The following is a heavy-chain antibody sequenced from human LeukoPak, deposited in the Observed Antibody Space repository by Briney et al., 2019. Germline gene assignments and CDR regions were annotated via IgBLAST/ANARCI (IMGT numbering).Heavy chain of an antibody. V-gene: IGHV4-59*11. CDR1: GGSISSHY. CDR2: IYYSEST. J-gene: IGHJ6*03. CDR3: ARLSCRSSSCYYYYYYMDV. Sequence: SETLSLTCTVSGGSISSHYWAWIRQPPGKGLEWSGYIYYSESTNYNPSLKSRVTISVDTSKNQFSLKLSSVTAADTAVYYCARLSCRSSSCYYYYYYMDVWGKGTTVTVSS. D-gene: IGHD2-2*01.